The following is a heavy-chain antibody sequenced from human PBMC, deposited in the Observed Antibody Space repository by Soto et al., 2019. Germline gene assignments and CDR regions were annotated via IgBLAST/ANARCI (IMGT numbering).Heavy chain of an antibody. J-gene: IGHJ5*02. V-gene: IGHV4-30-4*01. D-gene: IGHD2-2*02. CDR1: GGSISSVDYY. Sequence: SETLSLTCTVSGGSISSVDYYWSWIRQPPGKGLEWIGYIYYSGSTYYNPSLKSRVTISVDTSKNQFSLKLSSVTAADTAVYYCARENIVVVPAAIDWFDPWGQGTLVTVSS. CDR3: ARENIVVVPAAIDWFDP. CDR2: IYYSGST.